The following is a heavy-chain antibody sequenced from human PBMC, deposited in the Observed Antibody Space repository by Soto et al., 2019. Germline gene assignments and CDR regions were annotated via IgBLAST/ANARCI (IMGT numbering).Heavy chain of an antibody. J-gene: IGHJ4*02. CDR2: IYSGGST. V-gene: IGHV3-66*04. D-gene: IGHD4-17*01. CDR3: ARLQDYGDYVSDY. CDR1: GFTVSSNY. Sequence: GGSLRLSCAASGFTVSSNYMSWVRQAPGKGLEWVSVIYSGGSTYYADSVKGRFTISRDNSKNTLYLQMNSLRAEDTAVYYCARLQDYGDYVSDYWGQGTLVTVSS.